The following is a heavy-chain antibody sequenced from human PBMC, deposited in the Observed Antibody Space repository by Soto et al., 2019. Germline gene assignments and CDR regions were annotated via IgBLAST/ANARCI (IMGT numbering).Heavy chain of an antibody. V-gene: IGHV4-4*02. CDR3: ARVLTYYYDSSGNDAFDI. Sequence: QVQLQESGPGLVKPSGTLSLTCAVSGGSISSSNWWSWVRQPPGKGLEWIGEIYHSGSTNYNPSLRRRVTISVDKSKNQFSLKLSSVTAADTAVYYCARVLTYYYDSSGNDAFDIWGQGTMVTVSS. CDR1: GGSISSSNW. D-gene: IGHD3-22*01. J-gene: IGHJ3*02. CDR2: IYHSGST.